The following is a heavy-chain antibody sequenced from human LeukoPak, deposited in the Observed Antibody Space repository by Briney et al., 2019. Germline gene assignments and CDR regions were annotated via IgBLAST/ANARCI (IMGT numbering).Heavy chain of an antibody. CDR2: INPSGGST. J-gene: IGHJ6*02. CDR3: ARDLGRYKELAYYYYYGMDV. Sequence: ASVKVSCKASGYTFTSYYMHWVRQAPGQGLEWMGIINPSGGSTSYAQKFQGRVTMTRDTSTSTVYMELSSLRSDDTAVYYCARDLGRYKELAYYYYYGMDVWGQGTTVTVSS. V-gene: IGHV1-46*01. CDR1: GYTFTSYY. D-gene: IGHD1-14*01.